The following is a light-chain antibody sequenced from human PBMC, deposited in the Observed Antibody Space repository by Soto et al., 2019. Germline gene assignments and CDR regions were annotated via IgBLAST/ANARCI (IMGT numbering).Light chain of an antibody. J-gene: IGKJ2*01. CDR2: ETS. CDR3: QQYPRLMYT. Sequence: DIQMTQSPSTLSASVGDRVTISCRASQSVSNWLAWYQQQPGKAPPLLIFETSSLEVGVPSLFSGSGSGTEFTLTISGLQPDDFATYYCQQYPRLMYTFGQGTKLEI. V-gene: IGKV1-5*01. CDR1: QSVSNW.